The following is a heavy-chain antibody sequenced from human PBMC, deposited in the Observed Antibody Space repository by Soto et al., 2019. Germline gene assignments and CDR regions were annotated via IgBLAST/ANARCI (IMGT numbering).Heavy chain of an antibody. CDR1: GASIISGDYY. J-gene: IGHJ5*02. D-gene: IGHD3-3*01. CDR2: ISYSGTI. CDR3: VRALGSRFMAWPRFDP. Sequence: SESLSLTCIVSGASIISGDYYWIWVRQPPGKGLEWIGHISYSGTIDYSPSLKSRVTISLDTSKNQFSLNLNSVTAADTAVCYCVRALGSRFMAWPRFDPWGQGTLVTVSS. V-gene: IGHV4-30-4*01.